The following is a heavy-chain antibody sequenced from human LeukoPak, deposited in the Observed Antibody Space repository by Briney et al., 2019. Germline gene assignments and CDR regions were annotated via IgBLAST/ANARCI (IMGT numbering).Heavy chain of an antibody. CDR1: GYTFTSYY. CDR2: INPSGGSK. D-gene: IGHD3-3*01. V-gene: IGHV1-46*01. CDR3: ERGQRFLVWLGDY. J-gene: IGHJ4*02. Sequence: ASVKVSCKASGYTFTSYYMHWVRQAPEQGLEWMGIINPSGGSKSYAQKIQGRVTMTRDTSTSTVYLELSSRRDEDTVVCCCERGQRFLVWLGDYWGQGTLVTVSS.